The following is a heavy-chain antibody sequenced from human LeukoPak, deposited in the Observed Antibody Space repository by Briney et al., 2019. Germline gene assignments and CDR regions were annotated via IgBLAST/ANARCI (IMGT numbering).Heavy chain of an antibody. D-gene: IGHD6-19*01. V-gene: IGHV4-39*01. CDR2: IYYSGST. CDR1: GGSISSSSYY. J-gene: IGHJ4*02. CDR3: ARPSIAVAGTWAGYFDY. Sequence: SETLSLTCTVSGGSISSSSYYWGWIRQPPGKGLERIGSIYYSGSTYYNPSLKSRVTISVDTSKNQFSLKLSSVTAADTAVYYCARPSIAVAGTWAGYFDYWGQGTLVTVSS.